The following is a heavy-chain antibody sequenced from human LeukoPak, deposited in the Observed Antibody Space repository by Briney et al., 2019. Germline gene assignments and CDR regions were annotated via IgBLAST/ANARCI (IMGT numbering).Heavy chain of an antibody. CDR3: ARDNSVRDEARWFNP. J-gene: IGHJ5*02. CDR2: ISPRGGST. CDR1: GYTFTSNY. D-gene: IGHD5-24*01. V-gene: IGHV1-46*01. Sequence: AAVKVSCKAFGYTFTSNYMHWVRQAPVQGPEWMGVISPRGGSTTYAQKFQGRVTLTRDMSTSTDYLELSSLRSEDTAVYYCARDNSVRDEARWFNPWGQGTLVTVSS.